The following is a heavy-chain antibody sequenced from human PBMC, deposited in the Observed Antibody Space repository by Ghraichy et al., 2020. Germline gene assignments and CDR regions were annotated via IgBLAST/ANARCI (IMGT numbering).Heavy chain of an antibody. CDR2: IGSVGDT. Sequence: GESLNISCAASGFTFSSYDMHWVRQATGKGLEWVSAIGSVGDTYYPGTVKGRFTISRENAKNSLYLQMNSLRAEDTAVYYCARRYNYYDSSGYFQSWYFDLWGRGTLVTVSS. V-gene: IGHV3-13*01. D-gene: IGHD3-22*01. CDR3: ARRYNYYDSSGYFQSWYFDL. CDR1: GFTFSSYD. J-gene: IGHJ2*01.